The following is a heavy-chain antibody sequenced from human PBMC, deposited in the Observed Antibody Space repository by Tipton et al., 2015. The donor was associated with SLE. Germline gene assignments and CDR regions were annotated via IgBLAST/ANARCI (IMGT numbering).Heavy chain of an antibody. CDR2: ISGYNGDT. J-gene: IGHJ4*02. CDR1: GYTFTNYA. Sequence: QVQLVQSGPEVKTPGASVKISCKASGYTFTNYAMNWVRRAPGQGLEWMGWISGYNGDTNYAQKFRGRVTMTTDTSTTTAYMEVRSLRSDDTAVYYCARDVKEGIEYWGQGTLVTVSS. V-gene: IGHV1-18*01. CDR3: ARDVKEGIEY. D-gene: IGHD2/OR15-2a*01.